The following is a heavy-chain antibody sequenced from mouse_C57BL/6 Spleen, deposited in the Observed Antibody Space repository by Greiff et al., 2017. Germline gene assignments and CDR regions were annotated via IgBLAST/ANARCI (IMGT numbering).Heavy chain of an antibody. D-gene: IGHD2-3*01. CDR1: GYSITSGSY. J-gene: IGHJ2*01. Sequence: EVKLQESGPGLVKPSQSLSLTCSVTGYSITSGSYWNLIRQSPGNKLEWMGYISYDGSNNYNPSLKNLNAITRDTSKTQVFLKLNSVTTEDTATYYCAKGWSLRCFDDWGQGTTLTVSS. CDR3: AKGWSLRCFDD. CDR2: ISYDGSN. V-gene: IGHV3-6*01.